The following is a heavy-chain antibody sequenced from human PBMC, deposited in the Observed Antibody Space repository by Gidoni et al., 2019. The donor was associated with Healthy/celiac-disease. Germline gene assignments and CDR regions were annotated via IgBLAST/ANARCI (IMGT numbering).Heavy chain of an antibody. J-gene: IGHJ6*03. V-gene: IGHV1-3*01. CDR1: CSTFTRYA. D-gene: IGHD6-13*01. Sequence: QVQLVPSWSEVKQPAASFKVSCNASCSTFTRYAMHWVRQAPGQRLEWMGWINAGNGNTKYSQKFQGRVTITRETSASTDYMELSRLRSEETAVYYCARDEQHDYYYYYMDVWGKGTTVTVSS. CDR3: ARDEQHDYYYYYMDV. CDR2: INAGNGNT.